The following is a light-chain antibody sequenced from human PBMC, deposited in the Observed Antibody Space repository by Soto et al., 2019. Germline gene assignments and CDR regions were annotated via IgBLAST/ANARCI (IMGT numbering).Light chain of an antibody. Sequence: ESVLTQSPGILSLSPGERATLSCRASQSLTSSYLAWYQQKPGQAPRLLIYDASNRATGIPARFSGSGSGTDFTLTISSLEPEDFAVYYCQQRSNWPSITFGQGTRLEIK. CDR3: QQRSNWPSIT. CDR1: QSLTSSY. CDR2: DAS. V-gene: IGKV3-11*01. J-gene: IGKJ5*01.